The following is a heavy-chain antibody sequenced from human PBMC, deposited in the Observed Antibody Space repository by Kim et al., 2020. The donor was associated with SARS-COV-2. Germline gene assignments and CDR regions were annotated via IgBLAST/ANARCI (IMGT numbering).Heavy chain of an antibody. Sequence: NPPLESRVTISVDTSKNQFSLKRSSVTAADTAVYYCARAGWGNNWNPFDYWGQGTLVTVSS. D-gene: IGHD1-20*01. J-gene: IGHJ4*02. V-gene: IGHV4-30-2*04. CDR3: ARAGWGNNWNPFDY.